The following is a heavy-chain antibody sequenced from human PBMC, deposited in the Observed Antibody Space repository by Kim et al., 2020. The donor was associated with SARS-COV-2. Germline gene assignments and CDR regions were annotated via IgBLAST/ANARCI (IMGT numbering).Heavy chain of an antibody. CDR3: TRVISVSAIWN. CDR2: IYYSGST. CDR1: GGSINSGDYF. Sequence: SETLSLTCTVSGGSINSGDYFWTWIRQPPGKGLEWIGYIYYSGSTYYHPSLKSRVAISLDTSKNQFSLKLSSVTAADTAFYYCTRVISVSAIWNWGQGTTVTVSS. J-gene: IGHJ6*02. V-gene: IGHV4-30-4*01. D-gene: IGHD1-1*01.